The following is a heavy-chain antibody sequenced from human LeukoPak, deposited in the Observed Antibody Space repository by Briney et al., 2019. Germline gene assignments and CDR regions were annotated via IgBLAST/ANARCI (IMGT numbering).Heavy chain of an antibody. Sequence: ASVKVSCKASVYTFIGYYMHGVRQAPGQGREWMGRINPNSWGTNYAQNFQGRVSITRDTSISTAYMELIILTSDDAAMYYCESEGPGELAYWGQGTLVTVSS. J-gene: IGHJ4*02. V-gene: IGHV1-2*06. CDR2: INPNSWGT. D-gene: IGHD2-21*01. CDR1: VYTFIGYY. CDR3: ESEGPGELAY.